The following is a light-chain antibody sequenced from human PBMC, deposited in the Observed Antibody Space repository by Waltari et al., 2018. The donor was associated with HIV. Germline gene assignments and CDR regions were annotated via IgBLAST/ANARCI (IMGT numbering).Light chain of an antibody. V-gene: IGKV1-5*03. CDR1: QNIGTW. CDR2: KAS. J-gene: IGKJ1*01. Sequence: DIQMTQSPSTLSASVGDRVTITCRASQNIGTWVAWYQQRPGKAPKALIYKASTLESGVPSRFSGSGSGTEFTLTIISLQPDDFATYYCQQYNTDSATFGQGTKVEIK. CDR3: QQYNTDSAT.